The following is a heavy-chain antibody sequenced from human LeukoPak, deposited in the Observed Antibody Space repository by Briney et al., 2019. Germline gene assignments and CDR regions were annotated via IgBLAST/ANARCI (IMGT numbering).Heavy chain of an antibody. CDR1: GYTFTSYG. J-gene: IGHJ6*03. V-gene: IGHV1-18*01. CDR2: ISAYNGNT. D-gene: IGHD3-10*01. Sequence: GASVKVSCKASGYTFTSYGISWVRQAPGQGLEWMGWISAYNGNTNYAQKLQGRVTMTTDTSTSTAYMELRSLRSDDTAVYYCARAVRYYGSGGYYHYYMDVWGKGTTVTVSS. CDR3: ARAVRYYGSGGYYHYYMDV.